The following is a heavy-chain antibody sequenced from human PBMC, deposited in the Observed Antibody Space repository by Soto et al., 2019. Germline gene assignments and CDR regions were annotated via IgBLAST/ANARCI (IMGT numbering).Heavy chain of an antibody. J-gene: IGHJ4*02. CDR3: ARAGSGSYYSGFDY. CDR2: ISGSGGST. CDR1: GFTFSSYA. V-gene: IGHV3-23*01. D-gene: IGHD3-10*01. Sequence: PGGSLRLSCAASGFTFSSYAMSWVRQAPGKGLEWVSAISGSGGSTYYADSVKGRFTISRDNSKNTLYLQMNSLRAEDTAVYYCARAGSGSYYSGFDYWGQGTLVTVSS.